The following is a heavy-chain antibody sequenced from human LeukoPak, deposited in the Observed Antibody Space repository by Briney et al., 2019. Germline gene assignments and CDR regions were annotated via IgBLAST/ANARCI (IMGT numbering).Heavy chain of an antibody. D-gene: IGHD3-10*01. Sequence: SETLSLTCAVYGGSFSGYYWSWIRQPPGKGLEWIGEINHSGSTNCNPSLKSRVTISVDTSKNQFSLKLSSVTAADTAVYYCARHVLLWFGELSHFDYWGQGTLVTVSS. CDR1: GGSFSGYY. CDR2: INHSGST. CDR3: ARHVLLWFGELSHFDY. V-gene: IGHV4-34*01. J-gene: IGHJ4*02.